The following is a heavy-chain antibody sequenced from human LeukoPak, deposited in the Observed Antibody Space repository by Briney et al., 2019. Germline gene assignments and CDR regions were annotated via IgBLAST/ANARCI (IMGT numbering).Heavy chain of an antibody. CDR1: GFIFRNAW. CDR2: IKSKTDGGTI. D-gene: IGHD2-2*01. CDR3: TTDIVGLCSSTGCYDNWLDP. J-gene: IGHJ5*02. V-gene: IGHV3-15*01. Sequence: GGSLRLSCAVSGFIFRNAWMTWVRQAPRQGLEWVGRIKSKTDGGTIDYAAPVKGRFTISRDDSKDTLYLQMNSLKTEDTAVYYCTTDIVGLCSSTGCYDNWLDPWGQGTLVTVSS.